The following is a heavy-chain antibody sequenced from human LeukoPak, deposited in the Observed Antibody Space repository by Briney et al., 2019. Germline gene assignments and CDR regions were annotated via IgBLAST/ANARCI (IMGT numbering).Heavy chain of an antibody. CDR3: ARGRAAAGTLDWFDP. Sequence: ASVKVSCKASGYTFTSYYMHWVRQAPGQGLEWMGIINPSGGSTSYAQKFQGRVTMTRDTSTSTVYMELSSLRSEDTAVYYCARGRAAAGTLDWFDPWGQGTLVTVSS. CDR1: GYTFTSYY. CDR2: INPSGGST. D-gene: IGHD6-13*01. V-gene: IGHV1-46*01. J-gene: IGHJ5*02.